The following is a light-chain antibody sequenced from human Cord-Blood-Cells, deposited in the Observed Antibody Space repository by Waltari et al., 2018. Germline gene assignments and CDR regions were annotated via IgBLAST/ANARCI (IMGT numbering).Light chain of an antibody. CDR2: SAS. CDR3: QQYNNWPPDT. V-gene: IGKV3-15*01. CDR1: QSVSSN. Sequence: EIVMKQSPATLSVSTGARATLSCRASQSVSSNLAWYQQKPGQAPSLLIYSASTRATGSPAGCSGSGSRTEFTLTISSLQYEDVAVYYCQQYNNWPPDTFGQGTELESK. J-gene: IGKJ2*01.